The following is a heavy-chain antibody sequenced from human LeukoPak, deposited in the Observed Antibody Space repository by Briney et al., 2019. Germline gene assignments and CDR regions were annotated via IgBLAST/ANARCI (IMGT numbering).Heavy chain of an antibody. D-gene: IGHD5-18*01. CDR2: IYYSGST. V-gene: IGHV4-59*01. CDR1: AFTFSSYA. CDR3: ARTTEGGYGYGYFYYYYMDV. J-gene: IGHJ6*03. Sequence: PGGSLRLSCAGSAFTFSSYAMSWVRQAPGKGLEWIGYIYYSGSTNYNPSLKSRVTISVDTSKNQFSLKLSSVTAADTAVYYCARTTEGGYGYGYFYYYYMDVWGKGTTVTISS.